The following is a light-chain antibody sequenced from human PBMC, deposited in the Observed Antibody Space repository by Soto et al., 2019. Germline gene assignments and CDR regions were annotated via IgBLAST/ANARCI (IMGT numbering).Light chain of an antibody. Sequence: MTQSPATLYVTPGERATLSCRASQSGSSNVAWYQQKPGQAPRLLIYGASRRATGIPDRITGSGSGTDFPLTISRLEPEDFAVYYCQQYVSSSTFGQGTRLEI. CDR1: QSGSSN. CDR2: GAS. CDR3: QQYVSSST. V-gene: IGKV3-20*01. J-gene: IGKJ5*01.